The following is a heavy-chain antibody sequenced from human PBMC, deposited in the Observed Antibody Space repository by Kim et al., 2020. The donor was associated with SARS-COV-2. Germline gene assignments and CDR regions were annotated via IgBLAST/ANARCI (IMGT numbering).Heavy chain of an antibody. V-gene: IGHV3-30*02. D-gene: IGHD3-9*01. CDR3: AKDLKYLTYYDILTGYSVDY. J-gene: IGHJ4*02. Sequence: RFTISRDNSKNTLYLQMNSLRAEDTAVYYCAKDLKYLTYYDILTGYSVDYWGQGTLVTVSS.